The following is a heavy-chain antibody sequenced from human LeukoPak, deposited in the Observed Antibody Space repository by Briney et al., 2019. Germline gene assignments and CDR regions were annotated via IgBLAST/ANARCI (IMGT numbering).Heavy chain of an antibody. V-gene: IGHV3-7*02. Sequence: GGSLRLSCAVSGFTFSNSWMSWVRQAPGKGLEWVANIKQDGSEEYYVDSVKGRFTISRDNAKNSLHLQMNSLRAKDTAVYYCAKNARYPDYWGQGTLVTVSS. D-gene: IGHD2-2*02. J-gene: IGHJ4*02. CDR3: AKNARYPDY. CDR1: GFTFSNSW. CDR2: IKQDGSEE.